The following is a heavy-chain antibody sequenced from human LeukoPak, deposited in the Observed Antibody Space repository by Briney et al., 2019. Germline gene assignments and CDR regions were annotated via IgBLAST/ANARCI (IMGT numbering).Heavy chain of an antibody. J-gene: IGHJ5*02. Sequence: PGGSLRLSCAASGFTFSRYSVNWVRQAPGKGLEWVSSISSSSSYIYYADSVKGRFTISRDNAKNSLYLQMNSLRAEDTAVYYCARDDGAAAGTDWFDPWGQGTLVTVSS. D-gene: IGHD6-13*01. CDR3: ARDDGAAAGTDWFDP. V-gene: IGHV3-21*01. CDR2: ISSSSSYI. CDR1: GFTFSRYS.